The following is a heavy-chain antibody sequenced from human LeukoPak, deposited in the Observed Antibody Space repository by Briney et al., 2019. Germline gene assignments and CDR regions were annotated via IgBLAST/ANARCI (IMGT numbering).Heavy chain of an antibody. CDR2: INPSGGST. J-gene: IGHJ4*02. CDR3: ARDRDTGSPDY. D-gene: IGHD3-10*01. CDR1: GYTFTSYY. Sequence: ASVKVSCKASGYTFTSYYMHWVRQAPGQGLEWMGIINPSGGSTSYAQKFQGRVTMTRDTSISTAYMELSRLRSDDTAVYYCARDRDTGSPDYWGQGTLVTVSS. V-gene: IGHV1-46*01.